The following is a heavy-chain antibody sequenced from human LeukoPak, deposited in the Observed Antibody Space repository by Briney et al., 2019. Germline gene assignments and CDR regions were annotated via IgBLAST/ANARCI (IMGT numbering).Heavy chain of an antibody. V-gene: IGHV4-4*07. CDR3: ARSRITMIVVVTTRYFDY. Sequence: SETLSLTCTVSGGSISSYYWSWIRQPAGKGLEWIGRIYTSGSTNYNPSLKSRVTISVDTSKNQFSLMLSSVTAADTAVYYCARSRITMIVVVTTRYFDYWGQGTLVTVSS. D-gene: IGHD3-22*01. CDR2: IYTSGST. CDR1: GGSISSYY. J-gene: IGHJ4*02.